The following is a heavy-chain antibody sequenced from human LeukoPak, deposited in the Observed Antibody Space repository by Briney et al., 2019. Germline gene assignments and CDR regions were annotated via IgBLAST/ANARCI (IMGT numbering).Heavy chain of an antibody. J-gene: IGHJ3*02. CDR1: GGSISSYY. CDR2: IYYSGST. D-gene: IGHD6-19*01. Sequence: SETLSLTCTVSGGSISSYYWGWIRQPPGKGLEWIGSIYYSGSTYYNPSLKSRVTISVDTSKNQFSLKLSSVTAADTAVYYCARHEAVAGTYAFDIWGQGTMVTVSS. V-gene: IGHV4-39*01. CDR3: ARHEAVAGTYAFDI.